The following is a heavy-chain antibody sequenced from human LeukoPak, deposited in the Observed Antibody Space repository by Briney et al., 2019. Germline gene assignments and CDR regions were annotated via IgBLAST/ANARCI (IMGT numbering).Heavy chain of an antibody. J-gene: IGHJ3*02. V-gene: IGHV4-59*01. CDR3: ARVRDGSSFSAFDM. D-gene: IGHD1-26*01. CDR2: IYYSGTT. Sequence: SETLSLTCTVSGGSITSYYWSWIRQPPGKGLEGIGCIYYSGTTNYNPSLKSQVTISVDTSKNQFSLKLSSVTAADTAVYYCARVRDGSSFSAFDMWGQGTMVTVSS. CDR1: GGSITSYY.